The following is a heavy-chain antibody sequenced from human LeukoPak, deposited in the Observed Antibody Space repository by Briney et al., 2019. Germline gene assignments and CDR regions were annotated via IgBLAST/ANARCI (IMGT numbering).Heavy chain of an antibody. V-gene: IGHV3-30*18. D-gene: IGHD3-10*01. CDR3: AKIYSRITMVRGIDY. J-gene: IGHJ4*02. Sequence: GGSLRLSCAASGFTFSSHGMHWVRQAPGKGLEWVAIISYDGSNKYYADSVKGRFTISRDNSKNTLYLQMNSLRTEDTAVYYCAKIYSRITMVRGIDYWGQGTLVTVSS. CDR1: GFTFSSHG. CDR2: ISYDGSNK.